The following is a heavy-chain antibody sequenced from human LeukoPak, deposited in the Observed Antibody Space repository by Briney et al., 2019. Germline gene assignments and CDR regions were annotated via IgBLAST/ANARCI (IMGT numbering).Heavy chain of an antibody. CDR1: GFTFVSHG. Sequence: GGSLRLSCAASGFTFVSHGMHWVRQAPGKGLEGVAVTSYDGSDKNYADSVKGRFTISRDNSKNTLYLQMNSLRVEDTDVYYCARVTHYGALGGYFDYWGQGTLVTVSS. J-gene: IGHJ4*02. CDR3: ARVTHYGALGGYFDY. D-gene: IGHD4-17*01. CDR2: TSYDGSDK. V-gene: IGHV3-30*03.